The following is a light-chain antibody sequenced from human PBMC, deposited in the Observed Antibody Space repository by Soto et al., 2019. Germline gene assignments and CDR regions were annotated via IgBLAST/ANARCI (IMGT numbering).Light chain of an antibody. Sequence: DIQMTQSPSTLSASVGARVTITCRVSQSISSWLAWYQQKPGKAPKLLIYKASTLKSGVPSRFSGSGSGTEFTLTISSLQPDDFATYYCQHYNSYSEAFGQGTKVDI. CDR2: KAS. V-gene: IGKV1-5*03. CDR1: QSISSW. J-gene: IGKJ1*01. CDR3: QHYNSYSEA.